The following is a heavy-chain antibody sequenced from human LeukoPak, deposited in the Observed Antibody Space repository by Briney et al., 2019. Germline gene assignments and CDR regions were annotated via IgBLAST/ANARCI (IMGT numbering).Heavy chain of an antibody. CDR1: GGSISSYY. Sequence: SETLSLTCTVSGGSISSYYWSWIRQPPGKGLEWIGYIYYSGSTNYNPSLKSRVTISVDTSKNQFSLKLSSVTATDTAVYYCARAGYSGSDFSVWGKGSTVTVSS. CDR3: ARAGYSGSDFSV. CDR2: IYYSGST. J-gene: IGHJ6*04. V-gene: IGHV4-59*01. D-gene: IGHD5-12*01.